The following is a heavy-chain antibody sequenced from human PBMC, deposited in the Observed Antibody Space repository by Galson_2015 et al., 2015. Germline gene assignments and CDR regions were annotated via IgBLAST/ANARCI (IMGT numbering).Heavy chain of an antibody. CDR2: ISAYNGNT. CDR3: AREGILTGYSINDAFDI. D-gene: IGHD3-9*01. V-gene: IGHV1-18*04. J-gene: IGHJ3*02. Sequence: SVKVSCKASGYTFTSYGISWVRQAPGQGLEWMGWISAYNGNTNYAQKLQGRVTMTTDTSTSTAYMELRSLRSDDTAVYYCAREGILTGYSINDAFDIWGQGTMVTVSS. CDR1: GYTFTSYG.